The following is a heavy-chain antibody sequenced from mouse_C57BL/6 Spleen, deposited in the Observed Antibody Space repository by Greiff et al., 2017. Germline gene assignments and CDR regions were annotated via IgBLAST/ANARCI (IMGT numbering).Heavy chain of an antibody. V-gene: IGHV6-3*01. J-gene: IGHJ3*01. D-gene: IGHD2-10*01. CDR1: RFTFSNYW. CDR3: TLRFAY. Sequence: VQLKESGGGLVQPGGSMKLSCVASRFTFSNYWMNWVRQSPEKGLEWVAQIRLKSDNYATHYAESVKGRFTISRDDSKSSVYLQMNNLRAEDTGIYYCTLRFAYWGQGTLVTVSA. CDR2: IRLKSDNYAT.